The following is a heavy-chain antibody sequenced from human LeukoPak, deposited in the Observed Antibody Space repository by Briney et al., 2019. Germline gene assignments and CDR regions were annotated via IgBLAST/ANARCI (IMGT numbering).Heavy chain of an antibody. CDR2: ISASGGST. V-gene: IGHV3-23*01. CDR3: AKEVYYFDTSGLYSFAFDI. J-gene: IGHJ3*02. CDR1: GLTFSRYA. D-gene: IGHD3-22*01. Sequence: GGSLRLSCAASGLTFSRYAMSWVRQAPREGLEWVSAISASGGSTYYADSVKGRFTISRDNSKNTLYLQMNSLRVEDTAVYYCAKEVYYFDTSGLYSFAFDIWGQGTMVTVPS.